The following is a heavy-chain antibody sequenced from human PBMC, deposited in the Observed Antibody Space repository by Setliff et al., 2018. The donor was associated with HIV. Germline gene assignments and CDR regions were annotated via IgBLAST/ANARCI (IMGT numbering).Heavy chain of an antibody. Sequence: SETLSLTCTVSGGSISSHFWSWIRQPPGKGLEWIGSIYYSGSTNYNPSLKSRVTISVDTSKNQFSLKLSSVTAADTAVYYCAREHSSSWSDYYYYGMDVWGQGTTVTVSS. CDR3: AREHSSSWSDYYYYGMDV. CDR2: IYYSGST. CDR1: GGSISSHF. J-gene: IGHJ6*02. D-gene: IGHD6-13*01. V-gene: IGHV4-59*11.